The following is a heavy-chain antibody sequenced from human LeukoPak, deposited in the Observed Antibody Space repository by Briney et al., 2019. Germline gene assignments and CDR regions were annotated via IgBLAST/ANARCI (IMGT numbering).Heavy chain of an antibody. CDR3: VKDIEVTY. CDR1: GFGFNDAA. V-gene: IGHV3-23*01. CDR2: VSSSGANT. D-gene: IGHD2-21*01. J-gene: IGHJ4*02. Sequence: GGSLRLSCAASGFGFNDAAMTWVRQAPGQGPEWVSLVSSSGANTYYADSVKGRFTISRDNSKNTLFLQMNSLRVEDTAMYYCVKDIEVTYWGQGTLVTVFS.